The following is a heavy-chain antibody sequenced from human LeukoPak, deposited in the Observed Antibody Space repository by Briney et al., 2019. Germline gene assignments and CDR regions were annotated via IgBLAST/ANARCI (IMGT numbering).Heavy chain of an antibody. CDR3: ARGPLFVVVPAATDY. CDR1: GGTFSSYA. D-gene: IGHD2-2*01. CDR2: IIPIFGTA. Sequence: ASVKVSCKASGGTFSSYAISWVRQAPGQGLEWXXXIIPIFGTANYAQKLQGRVTMTTDTSTSAAYMELRSLRSDDTAVYYCARGPLFVVVPAATDYWGQGTLVTVSS. V-gene: IGHV1-69*05. J-gene: IGHJ4*02.